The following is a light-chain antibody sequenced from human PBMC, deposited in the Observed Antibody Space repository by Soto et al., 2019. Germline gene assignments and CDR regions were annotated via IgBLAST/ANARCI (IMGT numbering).Light chain of an antibody. CDR1: SRDVGNYNF. V-gene: IGLV2-11*01. CDR3: SSYAGSYTVI. Sequence: QSALTQPRSVSGSPGQSVTISCTGTSRDVGNYNFVSWYQQHPGKVPKLIIYDVTQRPSGVPNRFSGSKSGNTASLTVSGLQPDDEADYYCSSYAGSYTVIFGGGTQLTVL. CDR2: DVT. J-gene: IGLJ2*01.